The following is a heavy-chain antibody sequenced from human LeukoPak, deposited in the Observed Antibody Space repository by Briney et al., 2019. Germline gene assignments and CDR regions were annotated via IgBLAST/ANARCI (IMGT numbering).Heavy chain of an antibody. V-gene: IGHV4-34*01. CDR1: GGSFSGYY. CDR3: ARLAYITGTAVFDY. Sequence: KSSETLSLTCAVYGGSFSGYYWSWIRQPPGKGLEWIGEINHSGSTNYNPSLKSRVTISVDTSKNQFSLKLSSVTAADTAVYYCARLAYITGTAVFDYWGQGTLVTVSS. J-gene: IGHJ4*02. CDR2: INHSGST. D-gene: IGHD1-7*01.